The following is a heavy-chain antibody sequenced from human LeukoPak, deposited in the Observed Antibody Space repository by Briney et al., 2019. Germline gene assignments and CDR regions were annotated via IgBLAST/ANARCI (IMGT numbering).Heavy chain of an antibody. CDR1: GGSISSSNW. V-gene: IGHV4-4*02. J-gene: IGHJ3*02. CDR2: IYHSGST. D-gene: IGHD3-10*01. CDR3: ASGGWFGELIGHDAFDI. Sequence: PSGTLSLTCAVSGGSISSSNWWSWVRQPPGKGLEWIGQIYHSGSTNYNPSLKSRVTISVDTSKNQFSLKLSSVTAADTAVYYCASGGWFGELIGHDAFDIWGQGTMVTVSS.